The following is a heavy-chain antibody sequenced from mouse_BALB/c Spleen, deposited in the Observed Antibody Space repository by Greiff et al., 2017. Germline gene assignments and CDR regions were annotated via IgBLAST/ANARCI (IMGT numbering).Heavy chain of an antibody. CDR1: GYSFTGYY. CDR2: ISCYNGAT. Sequence: LVKTGASVKISCKASGYSFTGYYMHWVKQSHGKSLEWIGYISCYNGATSYNQKFKGKATFTVDTSSSTAYMQFNSLTSEDSAVYYCARSDSANWAFDYWGQGTTLTVSS. J-gene: IGHJ2*01. V-gene: IGHV1S34*01. CDR3: ARSDSANWAFDY. D-gene: IGHD4-1*01.